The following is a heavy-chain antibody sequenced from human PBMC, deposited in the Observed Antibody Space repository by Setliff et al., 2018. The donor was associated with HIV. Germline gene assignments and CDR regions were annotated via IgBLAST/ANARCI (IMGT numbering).Heavy chain of an antibody. V-gene: IGHV3-33*01. CDR3: ARPLTGYSITHYYYMDV. CDR1: GFTFRSYG. CDR2: IWSDGNNI. Sequence: PGGSLSLSCVASGFTFRSYGMHWVRQAPGKGLEWLAVIWSDGNNIYYTDSAKGRFTISRDNSKNTLYLQMNSLRAEDTAVYYCARPLTGYSITHYYYMDVWGKGTTVTVSS. J-gene: IGHJ6*03. D-gene: IGHD3-9*01.